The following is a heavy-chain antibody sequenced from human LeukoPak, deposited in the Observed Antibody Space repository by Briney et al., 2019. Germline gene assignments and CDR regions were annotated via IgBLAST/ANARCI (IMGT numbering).Heavy chain of an antibody. D-gene: IGHD1-26*01. J-gene: IGHJ4*02. V-gene: IGHV4-39*06. CDR3: ERHLSGSYYGKWFDY. Sequence: SETLSLTCSVSGGSISSSNYYWGWIRQPPEKGLEWIGSIYYSQSTYYNPSRKSLVNITVVTAKSQFPLKVDSVTAPDAVVYYCERHLSGSYYGKWFDYWGQGTVVTVSS. CDR1: GGSISSSNYY. CDR2: IYYSQST.